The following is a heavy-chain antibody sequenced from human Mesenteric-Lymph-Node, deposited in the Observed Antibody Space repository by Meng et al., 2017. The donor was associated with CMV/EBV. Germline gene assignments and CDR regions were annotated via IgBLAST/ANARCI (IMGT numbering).Heavy chain of an antibody. CDR1: GGSISSGDYY. D-gene: IGHD3-3*01. J-gene: IGHJ5*02. CDR3: ARGAGYYDFWSGYYHNWFDP. Sequence: SETLSLTCTVSGGSISSGDYYWSWIRQPPGKGLEWIGYIYYSGTTNYNPSLKSRVTISLDTSKNQFSLKLSSVTAADTAVYYCARGAGYYDFWSGYYHNWFDPWGQGTLVTVSS. CDR2: IYYSGTT. V-gene: IGHV4-61*08.